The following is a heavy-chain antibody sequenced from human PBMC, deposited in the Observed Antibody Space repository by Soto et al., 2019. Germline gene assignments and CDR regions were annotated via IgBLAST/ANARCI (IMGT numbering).Heavy chain of an antibody. CDR1: GDSVSRDSAA. V-gene: IGHV6-1*02. D-gene: IGHD5-12*01. J-gene: IGHJ6*03. Sequence: QVQLQQSGPGLVKPSQSLSLTCAISGDSVSRDSAAWNWIRQTPSRGLEWLGRIYYRSKWLNTYEVSVNSRNTISPDTSKNQFSLQLSSVTPEDTAVYYCARGSWDDVSGHYYIDVWDEGTTVTVSS. CDR2: IYYRSKWLN. CDR3: ARGSWDDVSGHYYIDV.